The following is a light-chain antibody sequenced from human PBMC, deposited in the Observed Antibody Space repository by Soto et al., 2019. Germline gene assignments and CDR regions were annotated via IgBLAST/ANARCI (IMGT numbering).Light chain of an antibody. V-gene: IGKV1-5*03. CDR3: QQYDTYPWT. J-gene: IGKJ1*01. CDR2: EAS. Sequence: DIHMTQSPSTLSPSVGDRVTISCRASQAISAWLAWYQQKPGKAPKLLIYEASRLESGVPSRFSGSGSGTEFTLTISSLQPDDFATYYCQQYDTYPWTFGQGTKFEVK. CDR1: QAISAW.